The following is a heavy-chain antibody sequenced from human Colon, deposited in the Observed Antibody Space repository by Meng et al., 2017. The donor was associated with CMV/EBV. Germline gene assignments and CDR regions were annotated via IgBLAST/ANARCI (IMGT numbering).Heavy chain of an antibody. Sequence: GESLKISCAASGFTFSSYAMSWVRQAPGKGLEWVSGISDSGDSTHYADAVRGRFTICRDNSKNTLYLQMNSLRVEDTAVYSCAKASRYYASSGYAFDYWGQGTLVTVSS. CDR3: AKASRYYASSGYAFDY. J-gene: IGHJ4*02. CDR1: GFTFSSYA. CDR2: ISDSGDST. D-gene: IGHD3-22*01. V-gene: IGHV3-23*01.